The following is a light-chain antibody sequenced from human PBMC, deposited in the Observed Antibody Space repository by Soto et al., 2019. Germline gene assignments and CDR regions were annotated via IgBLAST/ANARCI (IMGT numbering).Light chain of an antibody. V-gene: IGKV3-20*01. CDR3: QQYGGSPLVT. Sequence: EIVLTQSPGTLSLSPGERATLSCRASQSVGGSHLAWYQQKPGQAPRLLIYGASSRATGIPDRFSGSGSGTDFTLTISRLEPEDFVVYYCQQYGGSPLVTFGGGTKVEIK. CDR2: GAS. J-gene: IGKJ4*01. CDR1: QSVGGSH.